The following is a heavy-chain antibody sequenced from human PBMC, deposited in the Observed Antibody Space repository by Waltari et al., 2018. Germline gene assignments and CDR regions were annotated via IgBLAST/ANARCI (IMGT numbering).Heavy chain of an antibody. CDR3: TKDMDGATAMAPRLDF. CDR2: INWNSGTI. D-gene: IGHD5-18*01. Sequence: VHLVESGGGLVRPGRSLRLSCAAAGFIFDDYGMGWARQAPGKGLEWVAGINWNSGTIHYADSVKGRFTISRDNAENSLYLQMNSLTTEDTAVYYCTKDMDGATAMAPRLDFWGQGTLVTVSS. CDR1: GFIFDDYG. J-gene: IGHJ4*02. V-gene: IGHV3-9*01.